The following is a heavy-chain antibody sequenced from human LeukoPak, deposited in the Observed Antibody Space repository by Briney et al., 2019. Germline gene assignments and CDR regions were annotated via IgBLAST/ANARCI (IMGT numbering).Heavy chain of an antibody. CDR3: ASGGLGARKYYSDPFDY. D-gene: IGHD3-10*01. Sequence: GGSLRLSCAASGFTVSSNYMSWVRQAPEKGLEWVSLIYSRGSTYYADSVKGRFTISRDDSKNTVYLQMNRLRAEDAAVYYCASGGLGARKYYSDPFDYWGQGTLVTVSS. V-gene: IGHV3-53*01. CDR1: GFTVSSNY. CDR2: IYSRGST. J-gene: IGHJ4*02.